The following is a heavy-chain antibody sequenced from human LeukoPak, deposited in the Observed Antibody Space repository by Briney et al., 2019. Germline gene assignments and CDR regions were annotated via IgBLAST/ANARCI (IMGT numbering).Heavy chain of an antibody. CDR3: ARDTYGDYDPYDY. Sequence: ASVKVSCKASGYTFTSYGISWVRQAPGQGLEWMGRINPNSGGTNYAQKFQGRVTMTRDTSISTAYMELSRLRSDDTAVYYCARDTYGDYDPYDYWGQGTLVTVSS. CDR1: GYTFTSYG. CDR2: INPNSGGT. V-gene: IGHV1-2*06. J-gene: IGHJ4*02. D-gene: IGHD4-17*01.